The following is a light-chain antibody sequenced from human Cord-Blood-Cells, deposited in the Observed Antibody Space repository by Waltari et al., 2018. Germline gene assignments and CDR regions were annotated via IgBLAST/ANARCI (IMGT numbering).Light chain of an antibody. CDR1: QSVSSY. Sequence: IVLTQSPATLSLSPGERATLPSRASQSVSSYLPWYQQKPGQAPRLLTYDASNRATAIPARFSGIGSGTDFTHTISSLAPEDFAVCCCQRSSNLPPPSGQGTRLAIK. V-gene: IGKV3-11*01. CDR3: QRSSNLPPP. J-gene: IGKJ5*01. CDR2: DAS.